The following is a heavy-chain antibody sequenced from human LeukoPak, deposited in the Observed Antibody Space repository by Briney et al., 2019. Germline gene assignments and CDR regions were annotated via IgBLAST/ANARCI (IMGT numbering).Heavy chain of an antibody. CDR1: GYPISTGYY. V-gene: IGHV4-38-2*01. D-gene: IGHD1-1*01. CDR2: IYHSGRT. J-gene: IGHJ5*02. Sequence: SETLSLTCGVSGYPISTGYYWGWIRQPPGKTLEWIGSIYHSGRTYYNPSLKSRVTISVDTSKNQFSLRLSSVTAADTAVYYCARATTGTTRWFDPWGQGTLVTVSS. CDR3: ARATTGTTRWFDP.